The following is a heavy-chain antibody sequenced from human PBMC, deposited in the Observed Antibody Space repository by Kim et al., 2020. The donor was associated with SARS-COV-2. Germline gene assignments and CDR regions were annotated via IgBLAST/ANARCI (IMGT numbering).Heavy chain of an antibody. J-gene: IGHJ3*02. CDR2: IYYSGST. CDR1: GGSISSSSYY. CDR3: ARGIMVRDDAFDI. D-gene: IGHD3-10*01. V-gene: IGHV4-39*07. Sequence: SETLSLTCTVSGGSISSSSYYWGWIRQPPGKGLEWIGSIYYSGSTYYNPSLKSRVTISVDTSKNQFSLKLSSVTAADTAVYYCARGIMVRDDAFDIWGQGTMVTVSS.